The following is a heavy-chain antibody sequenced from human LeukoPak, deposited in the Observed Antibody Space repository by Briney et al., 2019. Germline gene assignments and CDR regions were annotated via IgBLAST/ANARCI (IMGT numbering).Heavy chain of an antibody. J-gene: IGHJ4*02. Sequence: ASVKVSCKVSGNTLTDLSIHWVRQAPEKGLDWVGGFDPEDAEVIYAEKFQDRVTMTEDPSTDTAYLELSSLRSEDTAVYCAAEGQWSLVHYFNSWGQGTLVTVSS. CDR1: GNTLTDLS. D-gene: IGHD6-25*01. V-gene: IGHV1-24*01. CDR2: FDPEDAEV. CDR3: AEGQWSLVHYFNS.